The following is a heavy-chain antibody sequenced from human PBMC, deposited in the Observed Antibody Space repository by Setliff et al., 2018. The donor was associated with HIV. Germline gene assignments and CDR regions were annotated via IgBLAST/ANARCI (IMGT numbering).Heavy chain of an antibody. CDR3: SESTEMVTFGYSYFYMDV. CDR2: ITPMFGTA. D-gene: IGHD3-16*01. J-gene: IGHJ6*03. Sequence: ASVKVSCKASGDTFSSFGISWVRQAPGQGLEWMGGITPMFGTAKYAQKFQGRVTITADESTSTVYMELSSLRSEDTAVYYCSESTEMVTFGYSYFYMDVWGKGTTVTVSS. CDR1: GDTFSSFG. V-gene: IGHV1-69*13.